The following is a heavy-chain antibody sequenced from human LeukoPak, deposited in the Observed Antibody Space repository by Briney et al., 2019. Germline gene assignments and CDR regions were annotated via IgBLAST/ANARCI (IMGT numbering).Heavy chain of an antibody. CDR3: ATTWGYFDY. V-gene: IGHV4-59*01. D-gene: IGHD7-27*01. CDR2: ISYSGNT. Sequence: SETLSLTCTVSGGSISSYSCSWIRQLPGKGLEWIGYISYSGNTNYNPSLKSRVTISLDSSKSQFSLRLSSVTAADTAVYYCATTWGYFDYWGQGALVTVSS. CDR1: GGSISSYS. J-gene: IGHJ4*02.